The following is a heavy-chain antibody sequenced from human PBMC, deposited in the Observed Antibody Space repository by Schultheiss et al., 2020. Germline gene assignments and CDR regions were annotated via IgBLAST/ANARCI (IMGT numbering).Heavy chain of an antibody. J-gene: IGHJ6*02. V-gene: IGHV4-31*03. CDR3: ARGTTVTTSRSGYYGMDV. D-gene: IGHD4-17*01. Sequence: SQTLSLTCTVSGGSVSSGSYYWSWIRQHPGKGLEWIGYIYYSGSTYYNPSLKSRVTISVDTSKNQFSLKLSSVTAADTAVYYCARGTTVTTSRSGYYGMDVWGQGTTV. CDR1: GGSVSSGSYY. CDR2: IYYSGST.